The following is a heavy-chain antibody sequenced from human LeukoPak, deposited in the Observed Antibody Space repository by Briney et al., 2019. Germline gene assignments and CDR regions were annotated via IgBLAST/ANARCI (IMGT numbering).Heavy chain of an antibody. D-gene: IGHD3-16*02. V-gene: IGHV4-34*01. CDR2: INHSGST. J-gene: IGHJ4*02. Sequence: SETLSLTCAVYGGSFSGYYWSWIRQPPGKGLEWIGEINHSGSTNYNPSPKSRVTISVDTSKNQFSLKLSSVTAADTAVYYCARHGHYDYVWGSYRPIDYWGQGTLVTVSS. CDR1: GGSFSGYY. CDR3: ARHGHYDYVWGSYRPIDY.